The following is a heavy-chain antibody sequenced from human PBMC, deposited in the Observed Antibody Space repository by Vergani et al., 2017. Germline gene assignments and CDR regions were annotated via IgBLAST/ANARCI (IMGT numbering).Heavy chain of an antibody. J-gene: IGHJ4*02. D-gene: IGHD3-9*01. CDR3: AKYLLDSTDGLPDS. CDR2: IGKDGINT. CDR1: GFTFSNFV. Sequence: QVQLVESAGGVVQPGGSLRLSCAASGFTFSNFVMHWIRQAPGKGLEWLAYIGKDGINTRYRDAVKGRFTVCRDNSKDILYRQMDSLRREDTALYYCAKYLLDSTDGLPDSWGPGTLVIVSS. V-gene: IGHV3-30*02.